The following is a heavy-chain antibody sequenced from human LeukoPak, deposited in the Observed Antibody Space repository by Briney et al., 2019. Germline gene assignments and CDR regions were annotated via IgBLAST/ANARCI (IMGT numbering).Heavy chain of an antibody. D-gene: IGHD5-18*01. CDR2: ISGSGGST. V-gene: IGHV3-23*01. Sequence: GGSLRLSCAASGFTFSCYAMSWVRQAPGKGLDWVSAISGSGGSTYYADSVKGRFTISRDNSKNTLYLQMNSLRAEDTAVYYCAKRYSYGSNWFDPWGQGTLVTVSS. J-gene: IGHJ5*02. CDR1: GFTFSCYA. CDR3: AKRYSYGSNWFDP.